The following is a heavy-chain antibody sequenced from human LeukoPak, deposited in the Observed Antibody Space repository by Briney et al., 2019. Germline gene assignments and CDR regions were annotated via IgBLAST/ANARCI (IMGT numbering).Heavy chain of an antibody. J-gene: IGHJ4*02. CDR2: IYHTGNT. Sequence: SETLSLTCTVSGGSISSHYLSWIRQPPGKGLEWIGYIYHTGNTNYNPSLKSRVTISVDTSKNQFSLRLSSVTAADTAVYYCARVGGGWGLALDYWGQGTLVSVSS. V-gene: IGHV4-59*11. D-gene: IGHD6-19*01. CDR1: GGSISSHY. CDR3: ARVGGGWGLALDY.